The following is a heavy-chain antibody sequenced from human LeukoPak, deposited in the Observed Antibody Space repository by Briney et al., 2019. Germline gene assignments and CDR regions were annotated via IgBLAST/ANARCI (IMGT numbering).Heavy chain of an antibody. V-gene: IGHV3-21*01. CDR2: ISGRSSHV. J-gene: IGHJ4*02. CDR3: GRAFPPLRTASAGDL. Sequence: GGSLRLSCSASGFSFSDYDMNWSRQAPGKGLEWVSSISGRSSHVYYGDSVKGRFTIPRDNAMNSVFLQMNSLGVDDTAVYYCGRAFPPLRTASAGDLWGQGTLVTVSS. CDR1: GFSFSDYD. D-gene: IGHD3-16*01.